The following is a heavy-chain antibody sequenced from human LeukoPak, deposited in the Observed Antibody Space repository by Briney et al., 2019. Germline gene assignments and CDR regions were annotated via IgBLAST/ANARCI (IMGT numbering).Heavy chain of an antibody. CDR1: GYTFTSYA. J-gene: IGHJ5*02. CDR2: INAGNGNT. Sequence: ASVKVSCKASGYTFTSYAMHWVRQAPGQRLEWMGWINAGNGNTKYSQKLQGRVTMTTDTSTSTAYMELRSLRSDDTAVYYCARNVRGYCSSTSCSLNWFDPWGQGTLVTVSS. V-gene: IGHV1-3*01. D-gene: IGHD2-2*01. CDR3: ARNVRGYCSSTSCSLNWFDP.